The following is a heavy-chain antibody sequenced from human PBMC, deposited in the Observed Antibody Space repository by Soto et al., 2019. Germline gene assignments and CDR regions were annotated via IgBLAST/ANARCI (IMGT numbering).Heavy chain of an antibody. V-gene: IGHV3-23*01. CDR2: ISGSGGST. CDR3: ARASSSWYYFDY. J-gene: IGHJ4*02. D-gene: IGHD6-13*01. CDR1: VFTFSSYA. Sequence: PGGSLRLSCAASVFTFSSYAMSWVRQAPGKGLEWVSAISGSGGSTYYADSVKGRFTISRDNSKNTLYLQMGSLRAEDMAVYYCARASSSWYYFDYWGQGTLVTVSS.